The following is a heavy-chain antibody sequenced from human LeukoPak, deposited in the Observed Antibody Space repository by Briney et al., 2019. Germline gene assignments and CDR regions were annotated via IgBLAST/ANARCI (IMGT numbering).Heavy chain of an antibody. CDR1: GFTFGDHA. Sequence: GGSLRLSCTASGFTFGDHAMSWVRQAPGKGLEWVGFIRSKAYGGTTEYAASVKGRFTISRDDSKTIAYLQMNSLKTEDTAVYYCTRGVATYGYWGQGTLVTVSS. J-gene: IGHJ4*02. CDR3: TRGVATYGY. CDR2: IRSKAYGGTT. D-gene: IGHD5-12*01. V-gene: IGHV3-49*04.